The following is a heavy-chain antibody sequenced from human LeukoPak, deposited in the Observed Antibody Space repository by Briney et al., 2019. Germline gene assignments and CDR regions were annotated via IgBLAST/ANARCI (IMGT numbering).Heavy chain of an antibody. Sequence: SETLSLTCAVSGSSISSGYYWGWVRQPPGKGLEWIGSIYHSGSTYYNPSLKSRVTISVDTSKNQFSLKLSSVTAADTAVYYCARVLWFGAYNFDYWGQGTLVTVSS. CDR3: ARVLWFGAYNFDY. CDR1: GSSISSGYY. CDR2: IYHSGST. D-gene: IGHD3-10*01. V-gene: IGHV4-38-2*01. J-gene: IGHJ4*02.